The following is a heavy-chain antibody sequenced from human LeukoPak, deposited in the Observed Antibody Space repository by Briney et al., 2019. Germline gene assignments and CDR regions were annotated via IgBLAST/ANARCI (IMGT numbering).Heavy chain of an antibody. D-gene: IGHD3-10*01. CDR3: ARVVGQGINYYMDV. Sequence: ASVKVSCKASGYTFTSYGISWVRQAPGQGLEWMGWISAYNGNTNYAQKFQGRVTMTRDTSISTAYMELSRLRSDDTAVYYCARVVGQGINYYMDVWGKGTTVTISS. CDR1: GYTFTSYG. J-gene: IGHJ6*03. V-gene: IGHV1-18*01. CDR2: ISAYNGNT.